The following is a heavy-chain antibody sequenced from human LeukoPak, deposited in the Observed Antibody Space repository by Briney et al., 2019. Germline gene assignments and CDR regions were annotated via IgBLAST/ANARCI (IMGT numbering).Heavy chain of an antibody. CDR3: ARAQWGVYFDY. J-gene: IGHJ4*02. D-gene: IGHD2-8*01. V-gene: IGHV3-33*01. CDR1: GFTFSSYG. Sequence: PGGSLRLSCAASGFTFSSYGMHWVRQAPGKGLEWVAVIWYDGSNKYYADSVKGRFTISRDNSKNTLYLQMNSLRAEDTAVYYCARAQWGVYFDYWGQGTLVTVSS. CDR2: IWYDGSNK.